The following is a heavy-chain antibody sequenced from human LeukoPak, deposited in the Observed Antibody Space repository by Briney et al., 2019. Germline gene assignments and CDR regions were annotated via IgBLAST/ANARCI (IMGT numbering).Heavy chain of an antibody. CDR1: GFTFSSYG. D-gene: IGHD6-6*01. Sequence: GGSLRLSCAASGFTFSSYGMHWVRQAPGKGLEWVAVISYDGSNKYYADSVKGRFTISRDNSKNTLYLQMNSLRAEDTAVYYCAKASSSSPLGYWGQGTLVTVSS. V-gene: IGHV3-30*18. CDR2: ISYDGSNK. CDR3: AKASSSSPLGY. J-gene: IGHJ4*02.